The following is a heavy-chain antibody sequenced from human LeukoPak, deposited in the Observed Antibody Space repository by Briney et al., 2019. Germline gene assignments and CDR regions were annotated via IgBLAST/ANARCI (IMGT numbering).Heavy chain of an antibody. CDR3: ARGKPYNWFDP. V-gene: IGHV1-2*06. D-gene: IGHD1-14*01. CDR2: INPNSGGT. J-gene: IGHJ5*02. Sequence: ASVKVSCKASGYTFTDYYMHWVRQAPGQGLEWMGRINPNSGGTNYPQKFQGRVTMSRDTSISTAYMELSSLRSDDTAVYYCARGKPYNWFDPWGQGTXVTVS. CDR1: GYTFTDYY.